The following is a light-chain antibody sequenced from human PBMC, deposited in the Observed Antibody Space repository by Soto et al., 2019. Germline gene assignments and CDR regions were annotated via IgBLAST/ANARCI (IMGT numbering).Light chain of an antibody. CDR2: GNN. CDR3: QSYDSSGYV. J-gene: IGLJ1*01. V-gene: IGLV1-40*01. Sequence: QSVLTQPPSVSGAPGQRVTISCTGSTSNIGAGYDVHWYHQLPGTAPKLLIYGNNNRPSGVPDRFSGSKSGTSASLAITGFQAEDEADYYCQSYDSSGYVFGTGTKLTVL. CDR1: TSNIGAGYD.